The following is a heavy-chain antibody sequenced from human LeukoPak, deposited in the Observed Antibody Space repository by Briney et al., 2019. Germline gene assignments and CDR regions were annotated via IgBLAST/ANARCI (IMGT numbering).Heavy chain of an antibody. Sequence: PSETLSLTCTVSGGSISSHYWSWIRQPPRKGLEWIGYIYYSGSTNYNPSLKSRVTISVDTSKNQFSLKLSSVTAADTAVYYCARADIVGATMTFDYWGQGTLVTVSS. CDR2: IYYSGST. CDR3: ARADIVGATMTFDY. V-gene: IGHV4-59*11. CDR1: GGSISSHY. J-gene: IGHJ4*02. D-gene: IGHD1-26*01.